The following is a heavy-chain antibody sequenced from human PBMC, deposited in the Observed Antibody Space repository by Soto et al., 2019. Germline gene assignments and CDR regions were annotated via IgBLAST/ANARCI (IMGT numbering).Heavy chain of an antibody. D-gene: IGHD3-10*01. CDR3: ARASGSGSLSGY. CDR1: GFTFSRYW. CDR2: IKQDGSEK. J-gene: IGHJ4*02. V-gene: IGHV3-7*01. Sequence: EVQLVESGGGLVQPGGSLRLSGAPSGFTFSRYWMSWVRQAPGKGLEWVANIKQDGSEKYNVDFVKGRFTISRDNAKNSLYLQMNSLRVEDTAVYYCARASGSGSLSGYWGQGTLVTVSS.